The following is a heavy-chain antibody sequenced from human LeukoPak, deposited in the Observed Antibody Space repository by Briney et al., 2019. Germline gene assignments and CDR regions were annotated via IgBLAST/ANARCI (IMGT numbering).Heavy chain of an antibody. D-gene: IGHD3-22*01. J-gene: IGHJ3*02. Sequence: ASVKVSCKASGGTFSSYAISWVRQAPGQGLEWMGWINPNSGGTNYAQKFQGRVTMTRDTSISTAYMELSRLRSDDTAVYYCAGEWLSDAFDIWGQGTMVTVSS. CDR2: INPNSGGT. CDR3: AGEWLSDAFDI. CDR1: GGTFSSYA. V-gene: IGHV1-2*02.